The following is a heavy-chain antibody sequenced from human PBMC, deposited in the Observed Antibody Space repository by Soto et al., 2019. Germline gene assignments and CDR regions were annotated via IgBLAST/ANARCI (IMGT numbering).Heavy chain of an antibody. Sequence: GESLKISCKGSGYNFSSYWLAWVRQMPGKGLEWMGIIYPDDSDIRYSPSFQGQVSISADKSINTAYLQWNSLKASDSAMYFCARHTFCSGGSCYSSFYYGMDVWCQGTTVTVSS. CDR3: ARHTFCSGGSCYSSFYYGMDV. CDR1: GYNFSSYW. D-gene: IGHD2-15*01. CDR2: IYPDDSDI. V-gene: IGHV5-51*01. J-gene: IGHJ6*02.